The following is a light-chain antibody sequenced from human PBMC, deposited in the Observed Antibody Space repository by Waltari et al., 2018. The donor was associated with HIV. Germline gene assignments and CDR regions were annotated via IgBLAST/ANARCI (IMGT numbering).Light chain of an antibody. CDR1: QGIGNS. CDR2: AAS. J-gene: IGKJ3*01. V-gene: IGKV1-27*01. CDR3: QKYNSAPLT. Sequence: DIQMTQSPSSLSASVGDRVPITCRASQGIGNSLAWYQQKPGKVPTLLSYAASTLQSGVPSRFSGSGSGTDFTLTISSLQPEDFATYYCQKYNSAPLTFGPGTKVDVK.